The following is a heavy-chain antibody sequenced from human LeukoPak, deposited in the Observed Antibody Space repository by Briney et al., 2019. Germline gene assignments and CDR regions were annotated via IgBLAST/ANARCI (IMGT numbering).Heavy chain of an antibody. D-gene: IGHD3-3*01. V-gene: IGHV4-34*01. CDR1: GGSISSYY. CDR3: ARHVGYGFWSGSYYMDV. CDR2: INHSGST. J-gene: IGHJ6*03. Sequence: PSETLSLTCTVSGGSISSYYWSWIRQPPGKGLEWIGEINHSGSTNYNPSLKSRVTISVDTSKNQFSLKLSSVTAADTAVYYCARHVGYGFWSGSYYMDVWGKGTTVTVSS.